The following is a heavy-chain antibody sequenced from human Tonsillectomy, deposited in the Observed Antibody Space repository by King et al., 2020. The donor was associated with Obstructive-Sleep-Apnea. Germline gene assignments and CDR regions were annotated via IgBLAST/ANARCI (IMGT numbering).Heavy chain of an antibody. CDR2: ISGSGGST. V-gene: IGHV3-23*04. J-gene: IGHJ4*02. Sequence: VQLVESGGGLVQPGGSLRLSCAVSGITFSTYAMSWVRQAPGKGLEWVSAISGSGGSTYNADSVKGRFTISRDNSKNTLYLQMNSLRAEDTAVYYCAKEPGIAVAGTLDYWGQGTLVTVSS. CDR1: GITFSTYA. CDR3: AKEPGIAVAGTLDY. D-gene: IGHD6-19*01.